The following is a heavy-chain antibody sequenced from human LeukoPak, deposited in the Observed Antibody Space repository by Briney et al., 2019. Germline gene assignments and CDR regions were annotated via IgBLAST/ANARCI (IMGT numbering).Heavy chain of an antibody. D-gene: IGHD3-3*01. V-gene: IGHV4-31*03. Sequence: PSQTLSLTCTVSGGSISSGGYYWSWIRQHPGKGLEWIGYIYYSGSTYYNPSLKSRVTIPVDTSKNQFSLKLSSVTAADTAVYYCARETPHYDFWSGYYTGHFDYWGQGTLVTVSS. CDR3: ARETPHYDFWSGYYTGHFDY. CDR2: IYYSGST. CDR1: GGSISSGGYY. J-gene: IGHJ4*02.